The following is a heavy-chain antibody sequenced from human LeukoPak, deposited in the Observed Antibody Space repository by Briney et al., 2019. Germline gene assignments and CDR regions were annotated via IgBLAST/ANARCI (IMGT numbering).Heavy chain of an antibody. CDR3: ATYGGDTVNYYYYGMDV. CDR1: GLTFSDHY. D-gene: IGHD3-16*01. Sequence: GGSLRLSCAASGLTFSDHYMDWVRQAPGKGLEWVGRIRNAINSFTTEYAASVKGRFTISRDDSRNSLYLQMNSLKTEDTAVYYCATYGGDTVNYYYYGMDVWGQGTTVTVSS. J-gene: IGHJ6*02. CDR2: IRNAINSFTT. V-gene: IGHV3-72*01.